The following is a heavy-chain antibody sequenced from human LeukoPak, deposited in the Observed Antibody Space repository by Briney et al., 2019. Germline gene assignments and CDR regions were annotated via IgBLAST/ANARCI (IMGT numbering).Heavy chain of an antibody. CDR2: ISGSGGNT. Sequence: GGSLRLSCAAFGFTFSDYGMSWVRQAPGKGLEWVSGISGSGGNTYYADSVKGRFTISRDNSKNTLYLQMNSLRVEDTAIYYCAKSGDGYSSSRPYFFDYWGQGTLVTVSS. D-gene: IGHD6-13*01. J-gene: IGHJ4*02. CDR3: AKSGDGYSSSRPYFFDY. V-gene: IGHV3-23*01. CDR1: GFTFSDYG.